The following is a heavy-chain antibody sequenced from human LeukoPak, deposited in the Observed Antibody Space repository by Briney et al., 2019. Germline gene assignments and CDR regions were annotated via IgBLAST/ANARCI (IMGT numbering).Heavy chain of an antibody. J-gene: IGHJ4*02. CDR2: IIPIFGTA. Sequence: ASVKVSCKASGGTFSSYAISWVRQAPGQGLEWMGGIIPIFGTANYAQKFQGRVTITADESTSTAYMELSSLGSEDTAVYYCTFGVVIIDVYYFDYWGQGTLVTVSS. CDR1: GGTFSSYA. V-gene: IGHV1-69*13. CDR3: TFGVVIIDVYYFDY. D-gene: IGHD3-3*01.